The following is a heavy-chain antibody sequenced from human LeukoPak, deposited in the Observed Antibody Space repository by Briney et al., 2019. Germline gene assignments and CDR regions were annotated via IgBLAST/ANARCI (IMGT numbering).Heavy chain of an antibody. CDR2: IYYSGST. J-gene: IGHJ6*02. V-gene: IGHV4-39*07. CDR3: ARLGYCSGGSCYSVNGMDV. CDR1: GGSISSSSYY. D-gene: IGHD2-15*01. Sequence: SETLSLTCTVSGGSISSSSYYWGWIRQPPGKGLEWIGSIYYSGSTYYNPSLKSRVTISVDTSKNQFSLKLSSVTAADTAVYYCARLGYCSGGSCYSVNGMDVWGQGTTVTVSS.